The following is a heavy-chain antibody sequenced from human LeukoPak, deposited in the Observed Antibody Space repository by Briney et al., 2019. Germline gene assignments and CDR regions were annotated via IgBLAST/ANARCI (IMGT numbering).Heavy chain of an antibody. Sequence: GGSLRLSCAASGFTFSNYWMSWVRQAPGKGLEWVANIKQDGSEKYYVNSVKGRFTISRDNAKNSLYLQMNSLRAEDTAVYYCAKGVMVRPDAFDIWGQGTMVTVSS. D-gene: IGHD3-10*01. J-gene: IGHJ3*02. CDR1: GFTFSNYW. V-gene: IGHV3-7*01. CDR3: AKGVMVRPDAFDI. CDR2: IKQDGSEK.